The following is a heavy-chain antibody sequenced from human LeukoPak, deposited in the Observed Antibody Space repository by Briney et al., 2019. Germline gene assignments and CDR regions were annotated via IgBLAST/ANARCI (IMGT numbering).Heavy chain of an antibody. J-gene: IGHJ4*02. D-gene: IGHD3-22*01. CDR3: ASSRQHYYDNSGYFDY. CDR1: GRSINDYY. Sequence: PSETLSLTCTFSGRSINDYYWSWIRQPPDEGLVGIVYIYVSGHTKYNPSLKSRVTISIDTPKNQFSLRLSSVTAADTAVYYCASSRQHYYDNSGYFDYWGQGTLVAVSS. CDR2: IYVSGHT. V-gene: IGHV4-4*09.